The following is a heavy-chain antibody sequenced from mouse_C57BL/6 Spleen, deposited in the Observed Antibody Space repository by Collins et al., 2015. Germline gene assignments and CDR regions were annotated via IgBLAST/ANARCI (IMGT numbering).Heavy chain of an antibody. V-gene: IGHV1-69*02. CDR2: IDPSDSET. D-gene: IGHD1-1*02. CDR3: ASWGGYYFDY. CDR1: GYTFTSYW. Sequence: QVQLQQPGAELVKPGAPVKLSCKASGYTFTSYWMNWVKQRPGRGLEWIGRIDPSDSETHYNQKFKDKATLTVDKSSSTAYIQLSSLTSEDSAVYYCASWGGYYFDYWGQGTTLTVSS. J-gene: IGHJ2*01.